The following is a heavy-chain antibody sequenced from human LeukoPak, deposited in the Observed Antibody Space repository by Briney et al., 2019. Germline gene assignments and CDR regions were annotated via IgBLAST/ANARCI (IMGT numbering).Heavy chain of an antibody. D-gene: IGHD1-26*01. CDR3: ARIGSGTYYRAVYGMDV. V-gene: IGHV4-34*01. Sequence: PSETLSLTCAVYGGSFSGYYWSWIRQPPGKGLEWIGEINHSGSTNCKPSLKSRVTISVDTSKNQFSLKLSSVTAADTAVYYCARIGSGTYYRAVYGMDVWGQGTTVTVSS. CDR2: INHSGST. J-gene: IGHJ6*02. CDR1: GGSFSGYY.